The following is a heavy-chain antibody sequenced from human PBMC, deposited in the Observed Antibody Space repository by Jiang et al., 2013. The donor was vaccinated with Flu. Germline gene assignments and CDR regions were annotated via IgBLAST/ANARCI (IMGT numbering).Heavy chain of an antibody. CDR1: VAPSAVVVTT. Sequence: PGLVKPSETLSLTALSLVAPSAVVVTTGGWIRQPPGKGLEWIGIIYYSGSTYYNPSLKSRLAISVDTSKNQFSLKLSSVTAADTAVYYCARQFVGATRILNYYYYYGMDVWGQGTTVTVSS. V-gene: IGHV4-39*01. CDR2: IYYSGST. CDR3: ARQFVGATRILNYYYYYGMDV. D-gene: IGHD1-26*01. J-gene: IGHJ6*02.